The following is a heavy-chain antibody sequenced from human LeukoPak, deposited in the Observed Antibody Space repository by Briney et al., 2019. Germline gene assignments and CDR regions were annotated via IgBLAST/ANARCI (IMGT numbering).Heavy chain of an antibody. V-gene: IGHV4-4*07. CDR3: ARGGDNWNYRNWFDP. D-gene: IGHD1-7*01. CDR2: ISTSGST. Sequence: SETLSLTCTVSGGSISSYYWSWIRQPAGKGLESIGHISTSGSTNYNPSLKSRVTMSVDTSKNQFSLKLSSVTAADTAVYYCARGGDNWNYRNWFDPWGQGTLVTVSS. CDR1: GGSISSYY. J-gene: IGHJ5*02.